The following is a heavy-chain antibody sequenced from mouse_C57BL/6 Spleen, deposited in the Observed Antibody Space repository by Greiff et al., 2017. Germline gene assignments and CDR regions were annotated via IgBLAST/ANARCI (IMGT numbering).Heavy chain of an antibody. V-gene: IGHV1-19*01. CDR2: INPYNGGT. D-gene: IGHD2-3*01. CDR1: GYTFTDYY. CDR3: ARRGDDFDY. J-gene: IGHJ2*01. Sequence: VQLQQSGPVLVKPGASVKMSCKASGYTFTDYYMNWVKQSHGKSLEWIGVINPYNGGTSYNQKFKGKATLTVGKSSSTAYMELNSLTSEDSAVYYCARRGDDFDYWGQGTTLTVSS.